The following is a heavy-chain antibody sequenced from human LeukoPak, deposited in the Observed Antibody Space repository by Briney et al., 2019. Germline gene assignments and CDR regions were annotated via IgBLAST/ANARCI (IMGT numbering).Heavy chain of an antibody. CDR3: AREGWGAFDI. J-gene: IGHJ3*02. CDR1: GYTFSGYS. V-gene: IGHV1-2*02. CDR2: INPNSGGT. Sequence: ASVRVSCKASGYTFSGYSMHGVRQAPGQGLEWVGWINPNSGGTNSAQKFQGRVTMTWDTSISTAYIELSSLRSDYRAVYYCAREGWGAFDIWGQGTMVTVSS. D-gene: IGHD1-26*01.